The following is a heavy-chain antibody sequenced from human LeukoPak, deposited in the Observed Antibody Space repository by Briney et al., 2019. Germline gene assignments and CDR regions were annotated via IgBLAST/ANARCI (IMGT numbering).Heavy chain of an antibody. V-gene: IGHV3-30-3*01. Sequence: GGSLRLSCAASGFTFSRYVMHWVRQAPGKGLEWVAVISYDGSNKYYADSVKGRFTISRDNSKNTLYLQMNSLRAEDTAVYYCARVQNSYYYYYGMDVWGQGTTVTVSS. CDR3: ARVQNSYYYYYGMDV. CDR2: ISYDGSNK. D-gene: IGHD2-21*01. J-gene: IGHJ6*02. CDR1: GFTFSRYV.